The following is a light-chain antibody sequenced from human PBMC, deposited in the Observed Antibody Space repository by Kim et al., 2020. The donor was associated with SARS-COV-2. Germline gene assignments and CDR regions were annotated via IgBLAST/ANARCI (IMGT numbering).Light chain of an antibody. J-gene: IGLJ3*02. V-gene: IGLV1-47*01. CDR3: AAWHDSLSAWV. CDR2: GTD. Sequence: QRVTISCSGSSANIGSKFVFWYQKLPGAAPKLLIYGTDRRPSGVPARFSGSKSGTSASLAISGLRSDDEADYYCAAWHDSLSAWVFGGGTKLTVL. CDR1: SANIGSKF.